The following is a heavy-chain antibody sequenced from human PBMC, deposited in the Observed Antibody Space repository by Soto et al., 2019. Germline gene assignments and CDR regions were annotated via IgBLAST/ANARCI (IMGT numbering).Heavy chain of an antibody. V-gene: IGHV3-23*01. D-gene: IGHD3-16*01. J-gene: IGHJ4*02. Sequence: EVQLLASGGGLEQPGGSLRLSCAASGFTFDSFAMTWVRQAPGKGLEWVSAISASGGSTFYADSVKGRFTISRDSSKNTLYLQMNSLRAEDTAVYYCARGAVMPDSWGQGTLVTVSS. CDR3: ARGAVMPDS. CDR2: ISASGGST. CDR1: GFTFDSFA.